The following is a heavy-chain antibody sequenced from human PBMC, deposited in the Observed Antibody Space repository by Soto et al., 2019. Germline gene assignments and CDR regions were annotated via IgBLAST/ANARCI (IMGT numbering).Heavy chain of an antibody. V-gene: IGHV4-4*02. CDR2: IFHDGNT. J-gene: IGHJ5*02. D-gene: IGHD2-8*02. Sequence: SLTCAVSVASIGIGVWWSWVRQPPGKGLEWIAEIFHDGNTNYSPSLKSRVTISVDKSQNQFSLNVYSVTAADTAVYYCARHEGWTGPDQWGQGTLVTVSS. CDR1: VASIGIGVW. CDR3: ARHEGWTGPDQ.